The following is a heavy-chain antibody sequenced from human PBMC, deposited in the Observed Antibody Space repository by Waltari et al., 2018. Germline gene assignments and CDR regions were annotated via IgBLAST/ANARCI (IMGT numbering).Heavy chain of an antibody. V-gene: IGHV3-23*04. Sequence: EVRLVQSGGGLVQPGGSMRLSCVASDFKFEYTFRNYAMTWVRQAPGEGLDWVAAITGSGDKTYYADSVKGRFTISRDNSQDTLGLEMSNLRAEDTAVYYCVKDGYDFWSGYYNAWGQGTLVAVSS. CDR3: VKDGYDFWSGYYNA. D-gene: IGHD3-3*01. CDR2: ITGSGDKT. CDR1: DFKFEYTFRNYA. J-gene: IGHJ5*02.